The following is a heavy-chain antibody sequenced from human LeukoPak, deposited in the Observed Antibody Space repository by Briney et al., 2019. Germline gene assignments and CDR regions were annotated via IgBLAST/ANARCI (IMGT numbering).Heavy chain of an antibody. V-gene: IGHV4-4*07. Sequence: PSETLSLTCTVSGGSMSSYYWSWIRQPAGKGLECIGRIFTSGHTNYNPALNSRVTVSVDTSKNQFSLKLSSVTAADTAVYYCARSYDRSGYSVGFDYWGQGTLVTVSS. CDR1: GGSMSSYY. CDR2: IFTSGHT. J-gene: IGHJ4*02. CDR3: ARSYDRSGYSVGFDY. D-gene: IGHD3-22*01.